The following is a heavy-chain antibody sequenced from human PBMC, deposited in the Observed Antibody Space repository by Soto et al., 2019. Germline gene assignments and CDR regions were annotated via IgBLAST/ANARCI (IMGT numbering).Heavy chain of an antibody. CDR2: IIPFYGVT. Sequence: QVQLVQSGAEVKKPGSSVKVSCKASGGTFSPYTINWVRQAPGQGLEWMGRIIPFYGVTNYAQKFQARVKNTAEKSTSTAYMELSDLRFEDTAMYYCTRDWEITVSTWSFGGFWGRGTLVTVSS. J-gene: IGHJ4*02. V-gene: IGHV1-69*08. CDR1: GGTFSPYT. CDR3: TRDWEITVSTWSFGGF. D-gene: IGHD3-10*01.